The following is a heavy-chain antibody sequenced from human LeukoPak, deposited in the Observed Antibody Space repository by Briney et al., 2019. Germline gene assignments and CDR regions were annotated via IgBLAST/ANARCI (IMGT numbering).Heavy chain of an antibody. CDR2: FSASGDTT. V-gene: IGHV3-23*01. CDR1: GFTLSSYA. D-gene: IGHD3-10*01. J-gene: IGHJ4*02. CDR3: AKDLYGSEDS. Sequence: GGSLRLSCAASGFTLSSYAMSGVRQAPGKGLEWVSTFSASGDTTYYADSVKGRFAVSRDNPKNTLYLQMNSLRAEDTAVYYCAKDLYGSEDSWGQGTLVTVSS.